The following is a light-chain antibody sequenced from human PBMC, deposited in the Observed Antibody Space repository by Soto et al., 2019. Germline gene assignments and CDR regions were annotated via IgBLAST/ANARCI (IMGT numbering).Light chain of an antibody. CDR1: QTLLHSNGYNY. J-gene: IGKJ2*02. Sequence: DIVMTQSPLSLPVTPGEPASISCGSSQTLLHSNGYNYLDWYLQKPGQSPQLLIYLGSNRSAGVPDRFSGSGSGTDFTLKISRVEAEDVGVYYCMQALQTPRTLGQGTKMEIK. CDR2: LGS. V-gene: IGKV2-28*01. CDR3: MQALQTPRT.